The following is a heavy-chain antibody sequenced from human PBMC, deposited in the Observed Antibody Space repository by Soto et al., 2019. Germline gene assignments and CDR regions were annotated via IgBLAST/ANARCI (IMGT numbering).Heavy chain of an antibody. CDR1: GFTFSNAW. D-gene: IGHD3-3*02. CDR2: IKSKTDGGTT. CDR3: TTALLAVTEAFYYYYYYMDV. V-gene: IGHV3-15*01. Sequence: GGSLRLSCAASGFTFSNAWMSWVRQAPGKGLEWVGRIKSKTDGGTTDYAAPVKGRFTISRDDSKNTLYLQMNSLKTEDTAVYYCTTALLAVTEAFYYYYYYMDVWGKGTTVTVSS. J-gene: IGHJ6*03.